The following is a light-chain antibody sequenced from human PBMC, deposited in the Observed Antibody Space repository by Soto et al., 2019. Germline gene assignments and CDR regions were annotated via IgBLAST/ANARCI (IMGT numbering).Light chain of an antibody. J-gene: IGKJ1*01. CDR2: AAS. Sequence: DIQMPQSPSSLSASVGDRVTISCRASQSISTYLNWYQQKPGKAPRLLIYAASTVQTGVPPRFSGSGSGTDLTRTISSLRLDDIATYFSQQSYSAPSWTFGQGTKVEIK. V-gene: IGKV1-39*01. CDR1: QSISTY. CDR3: QQSYSAPSWT.